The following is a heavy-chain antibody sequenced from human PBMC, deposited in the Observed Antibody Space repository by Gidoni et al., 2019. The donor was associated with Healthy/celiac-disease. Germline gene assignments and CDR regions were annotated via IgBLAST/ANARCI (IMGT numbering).Heavy chain of an antibody. V-gene: IGHV3-23*01. D-gene: IGHD2-15*01. CDR1: GFPFRSDA. Sequence: EVQLLESGGGLVQPGGSLRLSCAASGFPFRSDAPSWVRQAPGKGLEWGSAISGSGGSTYYADSVKGRFTISRDNSKNTMYLQMNSLRAEDTAVYYCAKRGYCSGGSCYNPFHAFDYWGQGTLVTVSS. J-gene: IGHJ4*02. CDR2: ISGSGGST. CDR3: AKRGYCSGGSCYNPFHAFDY.